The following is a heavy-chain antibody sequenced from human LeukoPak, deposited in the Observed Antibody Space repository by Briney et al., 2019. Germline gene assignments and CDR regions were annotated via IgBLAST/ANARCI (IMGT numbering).Heavy chain of an antibody. D-gene: IGHD5-12*01. J-gene: IGHJ4*02. CDR1: GFTFSSFS. CDR3: TARYSGYDIH. V-gene: IGHV3-23*01. CDR2: ITGSGGST. Sequence: GGSLRFSCTASGFTFSSFSMSWVRQARGKGLEWVSAITGSGGSTYYADSVKGRFTISRDNSQNTLFLQMNGLRAEDTAVYYCTARYSGYDIHWGQGTLVTVSS.